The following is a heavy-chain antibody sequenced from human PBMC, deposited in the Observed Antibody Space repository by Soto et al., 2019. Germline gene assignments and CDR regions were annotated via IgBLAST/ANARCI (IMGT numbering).Heavy chain of an antibody. Sequence: EVQLVESGGGLVKPGGSLRLSCAASGFTSSSYSMEWVRQAPGKGLEWVSSISSSSTYIHYADSVKGRFTISRDNAKNSLYLQMNSLSAEDTAVYYCASQTSGYYYYGMDVWGQGTTVTVSS. V-gene: IGHV3-21*01. CDR1: GFTSSSYS. CDR2: ISSSSTYI. J-gene: IGHJ6*02. CDR3: ASQTSGYYYYGMDV.